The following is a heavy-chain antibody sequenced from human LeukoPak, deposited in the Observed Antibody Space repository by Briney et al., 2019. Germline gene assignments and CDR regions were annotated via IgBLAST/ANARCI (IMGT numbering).Heavy chain of an antibody. CDR3: AKGRGITIFGVVIH. CDR1: GFTFDDYA. J-gene: IGHJ4*02. V-gene: IGHV3-9*03. D-gene: IGHD3-3*01. Sequence: GRSLRLSSAASGFTFDDYAMHWVRQAPGKGLEWVSGISWNSGSIGYADSVKGRFTISRDNAKNSLYLQMNSLRAEDMALYYCAKGRGITIFGVVIHWGQGTLVTVSS. CDR2: ISWNSGSI.